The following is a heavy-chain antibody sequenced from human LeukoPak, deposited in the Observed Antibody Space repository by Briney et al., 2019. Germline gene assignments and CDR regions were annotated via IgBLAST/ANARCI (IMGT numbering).Heavy chain of an antibody. D-gene: IGHD2-2*01. Sequence: AGGSLRLSCAPSGFTFSSYNLNWVRQTPGKGLEWVSTISSGSNNIYYADSVKGRFTISRDNAKNSLYLQVNSLRAEDTAVYYCARTVVPAARRGIYWYFDLWGRGTLVTVSS. CDR3: ARTVVPAARRGIYWYFDL. CDR2: ISSGSNNI. J-gene: IGHJ2*01. V-gene: IGHV3-21*04. CDR1: GFTFSSYN.